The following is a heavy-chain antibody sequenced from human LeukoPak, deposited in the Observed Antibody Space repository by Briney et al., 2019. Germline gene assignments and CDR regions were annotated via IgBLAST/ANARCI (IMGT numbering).Heavy chain of an antibody. Sequence: ASVKVSCKASGYTFTSYAMNWVRQAPGQGLEWMGWINMNTGNPTYAQGFTGRFVFSLDTSVSTAFLQISSVEADDTAVYYCARDGEYCRGGNCYYRGGTFDYWGQGTLVTVSS. D-gene: IGHD2-15*01. CDR3: ARDGEYCRGGNCYYRGGTFDY. J-gene: IGHJ4*02. CDR1: GYTFTSYA. CDR2: INMNTGNP. V-gene: IGHV7-4-1*02.